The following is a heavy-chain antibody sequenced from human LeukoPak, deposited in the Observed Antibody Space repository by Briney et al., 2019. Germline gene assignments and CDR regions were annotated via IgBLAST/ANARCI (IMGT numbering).Heavy chain of an antibody. J-gene: IGHJ1*01. CDR3: ARGYYRFLTKYFKNSAQ. V-gene: IGHV4-30-4*01. CDR1: GGSSISAGND. Sequence: PPETLSPTCTVSGGSSISAGNDGIWIRQPPGKGLEWIGYIFYSGSTYYNPSLKSRLTISVDTSKNQFSLKLSSVTAADTAVYYCARGYYRFLTKYFKNSAQWGQGTLVTVSS. CDR2: IFYSGST. D-gene: IGHD3-9*01.